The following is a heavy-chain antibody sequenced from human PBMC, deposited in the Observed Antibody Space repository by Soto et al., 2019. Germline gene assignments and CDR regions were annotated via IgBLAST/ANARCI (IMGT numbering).Heavy chain of an antibody. V-gene: IGHV3-21*01. Sequence: EVQLVESGGGLVKPGGSLRLSCAASGFTFSSYSMNWVRQAPGKVLEWVSPISSSSSYIYYADAVKGRFTISRDNAKNARYLQMNSLRAEDTAVYYCARPLYYYDSSGYSYGMDVWGQGTTVTVSS. CDR2: ISSSSSYI. D-gene: IGHD3-22*01. CDR1: GFTFSSYS. CDR3: ARPLYYYDSSGYSYGMDV. J-gene: IGHJ6*02.